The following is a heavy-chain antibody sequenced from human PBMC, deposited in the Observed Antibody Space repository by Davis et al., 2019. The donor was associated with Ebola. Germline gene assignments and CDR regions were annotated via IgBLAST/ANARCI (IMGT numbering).Heavy chain of an antibody. J-gene: IGHJ4*02. V-gene: IGHV4-34*01. CDR3: ARGQRYYGSGRWNY. D-gene: IGHD3-10*01. CDR2: INHSGST. Sequence: MPSETLPLTCAVYGGSFSDYYWSWIRQPPGKGLEWIGEINHSGSTNYNPSLKSRVTISVDTSKNQFSLKLSSVTAADTAVYYCARGQRYYGSGRWNYWGQGTLVTVSS. CDR1: GGSFSDYY.